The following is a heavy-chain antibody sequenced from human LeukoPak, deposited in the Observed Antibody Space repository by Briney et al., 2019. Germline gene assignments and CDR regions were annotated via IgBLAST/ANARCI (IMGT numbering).Heavy chain of an antibody. V-gene: IGHV3-30*18. CDR2: ISYDGSNK. Sequence: PGGSLRLSCAASGFTFSSYGMHWVRQAPGKGLGWVAVISYDGSNKYYADSVKGRFTISRDNSKNTLYLQMNSLRAEDTAVYYCANTYGDYDSFDYWGQGTLVTVSS. D-gene: IGHD4-17*01. J-gene: IGHJ4*02. CDR1: GFTFSSYG. CDR3: ANTYGDYDSFDY.